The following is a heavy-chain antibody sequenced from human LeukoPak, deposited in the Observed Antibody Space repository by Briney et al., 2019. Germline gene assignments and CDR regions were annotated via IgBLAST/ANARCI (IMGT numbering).Heavy chain of an antibody. CDR1: GGSISSYY. CDR2: IYNYGST. V-gene: IGHV4-4*07. Sequence: SETLSLTCTVSGGSISSYYWSWIRQTAGKGLEWIGRIYNYGSTNYNPSLKSRVTLSEDTSKNQFSLKLSSVTAADTAVYYCARDFRYYYGSGTYHNAYDMDVWGQGTTVTVSS. D-gene: IGHD3-10*01. J-gene: IGHJ6*02. CDR3: ARDFRYYYGSGTYHNAYDMDV.